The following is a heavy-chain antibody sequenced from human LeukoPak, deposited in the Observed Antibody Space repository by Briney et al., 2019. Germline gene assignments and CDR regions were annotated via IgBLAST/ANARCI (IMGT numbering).Heavy chain of an antibody. CDR2: ISYDGSNE. V-gene: IGHV3-30*04. J-gene: IGHJ3*02. Sequence: PGGSLRLSCAASGFTFTSSAMHWVRQAPGKGLEWVAVISYDGSNEYYADSVKGRFTISRDNSKNTLFLQMSSLRAEDTAVYYCAGEHLAFDMWGQGTMVTVSS. CDR3: AGEHLAFDM. D-gene: IGHD1-26*01. CDR1: GFTFTSSA.